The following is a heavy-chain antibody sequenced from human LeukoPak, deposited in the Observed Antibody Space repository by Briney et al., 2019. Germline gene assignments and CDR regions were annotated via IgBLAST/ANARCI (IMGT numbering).Heavy chain of an antibody. CDR2: IYRDGST. V-gene: IGHV3-66*01. CDR3: ARAVAGTHWFDP. CDR1: GFTVSSKY. D-gene: IGHD6-19*01. J-gene: IGHJ5*02. Sequence: PGGSLRLSCAASGFTVSSKYMSWVRQAPGKGLEWVSMIYRDGSTTYAVSVKGRFTISRDNSKNTLYLQMNSLRAGDTAVYYCARAVAGTHWFDPWGQGTLVTVSS.